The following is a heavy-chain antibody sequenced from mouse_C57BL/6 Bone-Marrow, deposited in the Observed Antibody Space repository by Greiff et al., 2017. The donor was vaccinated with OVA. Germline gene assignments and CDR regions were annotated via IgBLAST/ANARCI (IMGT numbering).Heavy chain of an antibody. V-gene: IGHV1-54*01. J-gene: IGHJ1*03. D-gene: IGHD1-1*01. Sequence: QVQLQQSGAELVRPGTSVKVSCKASGYAFTNYLIEWVKQRPGQGLEWIGVINPGSGGTNYNEKFKGKATLTADKSSSTAYMQLSSLTSEDSAVYFGARGGHGSSYYWYFDVWGTGTTVTVSS. CDR1: GYAFTNYL. CDR3: ARGGHGSSYYWYFDV. CDR2: INPGSGGT.